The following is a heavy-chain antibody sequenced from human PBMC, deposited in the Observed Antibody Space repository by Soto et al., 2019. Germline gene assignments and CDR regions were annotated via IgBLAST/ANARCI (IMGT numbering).Heavy chain of an antibody. Sequence: PGESLKISCKGSGYSFTSYWIGWVRQMPGKGLEWMGIIYPGDSDTRYSPSFQGQVTISAGKSTSTAYLQWSSLKASDTAMYYCARNYDSSGYYQSNDPFDIWGQGTMVTVSS. J-gene: IGHJ3*02. V-gene: IGHV5-51*01. CDR1: GYSFTSYW. D-gene: IGHD3-22*01. CDR2: IYPGDSDT. CDR3: ARNYDSSGYYQSNDPFDI.